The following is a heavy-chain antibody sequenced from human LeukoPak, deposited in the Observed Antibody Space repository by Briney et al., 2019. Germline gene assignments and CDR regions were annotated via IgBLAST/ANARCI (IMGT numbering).Heavy chain of an antibody. CDR2: ISGSGGST. Sequence: GGSLRLSCAASGFTFSSYAMSWVRQAPGKGLEWVSAISGSGGSTYYADSVKGRFTISRDNSKNTLYLQMNSLRAEDTAVYYCAKASSINTWPYYFDYWGQGTLVTVSS. V-gene: IGHV3-23*01. CDR3: AKASSINTWPYYFDY. CDR1: GFTFSSYA. J-gene: IGHJ4*02. D-gene: IGHD2/OR15-2a*01.